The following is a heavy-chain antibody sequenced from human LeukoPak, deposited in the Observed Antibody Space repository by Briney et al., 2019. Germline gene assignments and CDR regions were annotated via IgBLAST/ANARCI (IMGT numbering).Heavy chain of an antibody. Sequence: SQTLSLTCVISGDSVSSNGVAWNWVRQSPSRGLEWLGGTYYGSKWSNDYALSVKSRITINPDTSKNQFSLQLKSVTPEDTAVYYCTRGRNSAFDYWGQGTLVTVSS. CDR3: TRGRNSAFDY. D-gene: IGHD1-14*01. V-gene: IGHV6-1*01. J-gene: IGHJ4*02. CDR1: GDSVSSNGVA. CDR2: TYYGSKWSN.